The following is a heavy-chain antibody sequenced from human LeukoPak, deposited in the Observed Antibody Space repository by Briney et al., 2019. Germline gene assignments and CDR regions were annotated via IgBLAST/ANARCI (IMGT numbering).Heavy chain of an antibody. CDR2: IKQDGSEK. CDR1: GFTFSSYW. Sequence: GGSLRLSCAASGFTFSSYWMSWVRQAPGKGLEWVANIKQDGSEKYYVDSVKGRFTISRDNAKNSLYLQMNSLRAEDTAVYYCARGRDSSGWYYYYGMDVWGQGTTVTVSS. V-gene: IGHV3-7*01. CDR3: ARGRDSSGWYYYYGMDV. D-gene: IGHD6-19*01. J-gene: IGHJ6*02.